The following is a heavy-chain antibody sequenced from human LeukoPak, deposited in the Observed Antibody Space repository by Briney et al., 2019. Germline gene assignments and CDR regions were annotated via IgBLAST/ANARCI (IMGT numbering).Heavy chain of an antibody. J-gene: IGHJ3*02. Sequence: SETLSLTCTVSGGSISSSSYSWGWIRQPPGKGLEWIGSIYYSGSTYYNPSLKSRVTISVDTSKNQFSLKLSSVTAADTAVYYCARVGVAGAFDIWGQGTMVTVSS. CDR1: GGSISSSSYS. CDR2: IYYSGST. D-gene: IGHD3-3*01. CDR3: ARVGVAGAFDI. V-gene: IGHV4-39*07.